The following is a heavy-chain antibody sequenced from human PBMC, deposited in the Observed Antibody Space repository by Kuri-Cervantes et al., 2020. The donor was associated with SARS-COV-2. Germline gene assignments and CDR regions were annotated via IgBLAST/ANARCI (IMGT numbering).Heavy chain of an antibody. CDR2: IIPIFGTA. CDR1: GGTFSSYA. Sequence: SVKVSCKASGGTFSSYAFSWVRQAPGQGLEWMGGIIPIFGTANYAQKFQGRVTITADESTSTAYMELSSLRSEDTAVYYCARDTTMVTLSGLYGYWGQGTLVTVSS. CDR3: ARDTTMVTLSGLYGY. J-gene: IGHJ4*02. D-gene: IGHD5-18*01. V-gene: IGHV1-69*13.